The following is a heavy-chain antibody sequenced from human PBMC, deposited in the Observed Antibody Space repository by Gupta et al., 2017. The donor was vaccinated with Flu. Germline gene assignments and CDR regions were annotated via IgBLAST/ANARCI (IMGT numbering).Heavy chain of an antibody. J-gene: IGHJ4*02. CDR1: GGSISSSSYY. D-gene: IGHD2-15*01. V-gene: IGHV4-39*01. CDR3: ARRSDVVVVAATYFDY. Sequence: QLQLQESGPGLVKPSETLSLTCTVSGGSISSSSYYWGWIRQPQGKGLEWSGSIYYSGSTYYNPSLKSRVTISVDTSKNQFSLKLSSVTAADTAVYYCARRSDVVVVAATYFDYWGQGTLVTVAS. CDR2: IYYSGST.